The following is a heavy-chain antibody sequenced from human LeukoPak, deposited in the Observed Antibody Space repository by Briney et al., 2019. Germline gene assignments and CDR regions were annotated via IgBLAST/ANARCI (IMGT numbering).Heavy chain of an antibody. Sequence: GGSLRLSCAASGFTFRSYDMHWVRQATGKGLEWVSAIGTSDDTYYPDSVKGRFTISREDAKNSLYLQMNSLRAGGTPVYYCAREGGRGRAFDMWGQGTMVTVSS. D-gene: IGHD1-26*01. V-gene: IGHV3-13*01. J-gene: IGHJ3*02. CDR1: GFTFRSYD. CDR3: AREGGRGRAFDM. CDR2: IGTSDDT.